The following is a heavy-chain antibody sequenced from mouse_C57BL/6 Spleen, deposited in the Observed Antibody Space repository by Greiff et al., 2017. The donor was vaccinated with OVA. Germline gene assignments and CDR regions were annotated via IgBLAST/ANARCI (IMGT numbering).Heavy chain of an antibody. CDR2: IRLKSDNYAT. D-gene: IGHD1-1*01. V-gene: IGHV6-3*01. CDR1: GFTFSNYW. CDR3: TGPTTVVAEGFAY. J-gene: IGHJ3*01. Sequence: EVQLKESGGGLVQPGGSMKLSCVASGFTFSNYWMNWVRQSPEKGLEWVAQIRLKSDNYATHYAESVKGRFTISRDDSKSSVYLQMNNLRAEDTGIYYCTGPTTVVAEGFAYWGQGTLVTVSA.